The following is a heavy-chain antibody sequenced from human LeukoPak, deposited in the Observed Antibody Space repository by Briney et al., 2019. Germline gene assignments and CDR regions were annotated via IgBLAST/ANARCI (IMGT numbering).Heavy chain of an antibody. J-gene: IGHJ4*02. CDR2: ISHDGNDT. V-gene: IGHV3-30*04. Sequence: GRSLRLSCGGFGFTFSHYAMHWVRQAPGKGLEGVAVISHDGNDTYYADSLKGRFTISRGNSNNTLYLQMNSLRPDDTAVYYCTRARSSWYLKYWGQGTLVTVSS. CDR3: TRARSSWYLKY. D-gene: IGHD6-13*01. CDR1: GFTFSHYA.